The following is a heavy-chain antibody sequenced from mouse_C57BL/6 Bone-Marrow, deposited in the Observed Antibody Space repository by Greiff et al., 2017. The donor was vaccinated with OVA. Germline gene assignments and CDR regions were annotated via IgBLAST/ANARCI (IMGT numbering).Heavy chain of an antibody. V-gene: IGHV14-2*01. CDR3: TRWGTTVTDSLDY. CDR1: GFNIKDYY. D-gene: IGHD1-1*01. Sequence: VQLQQSGAELVKPGASVKLSCTASGFNIKDYYMHWVKQRTEQGLEWIGRIDPEDGETKYAPKFQGKATITADTSTNTAYLQLSSLTSEDTAFYYCTRWGTTVTDSLDYWGQGTTLTVSS. CDR2: IDPEDGET. J-gene: IGHJ2*01.